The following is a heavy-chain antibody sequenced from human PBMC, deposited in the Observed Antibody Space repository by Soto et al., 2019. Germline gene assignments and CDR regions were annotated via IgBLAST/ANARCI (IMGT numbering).Heavy chain of an antibody. J-gene: IGHJ2*01. CDR2: INNGGSS. Sequence: TSETLSLTCAVYGGSFSGYYWSWIRQPPGKGLEWIGEINNGGSSNYNPPLKSRGSMSVGTSNNQFSLKLTSVTAADTAVYYCARGRGDGYNQNWYFDLWGRGTLVTVSS. D-gene: IGHD3-10*01. V-gene: IGHV4-34*01. CDR3: ARGRGDGYNQNWYFDL. CDR1: GGSFSGYY.